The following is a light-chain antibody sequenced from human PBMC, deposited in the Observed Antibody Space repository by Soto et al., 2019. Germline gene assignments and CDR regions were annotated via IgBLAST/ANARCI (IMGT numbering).Light chain of an antibody. CDR3: QSYDSSLAV. V-gene: IGLV6-57*03. CDR1: SGSIASNY. J-gene: IGLJ7*01. CDR2: EDN. Sequence: NFMLTQPHSVSESPGKTVTISCTRSSGSIASNYVQWYQQRPGSAPTTVIYEDNQTPSGVPDRFSGSIDSSSNSASLTISGLKTEDEADYYCQSYDSSLAVFGGGTQLTVL.